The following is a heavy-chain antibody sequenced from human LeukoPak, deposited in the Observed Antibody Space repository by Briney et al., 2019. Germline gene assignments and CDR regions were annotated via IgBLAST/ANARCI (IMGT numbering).Heavy chain of an antibody. D-gene: IGHD3-10*01. CDR3: ARALYYGSGSYYKYYYYYMDV. CDR1: GGTFSSYA. J-gene: IGHJ6*03. Sequence: ASVKVSCKASGGTFSSYAISWVRQAPGQGLEWMGGIIPIFGTANYAQKFQGRVTITADKSTSTAYMELSSLRSEDTAVYYCARALYYGSGSYYKYYYYYMDVWGKGTTVTISS. CDR2: IIPIFGTA. V-gene: IGHV1-69*06.